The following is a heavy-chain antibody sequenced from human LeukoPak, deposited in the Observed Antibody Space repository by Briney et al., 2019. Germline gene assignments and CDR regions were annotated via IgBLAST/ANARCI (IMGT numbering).Heavy chain of an antibody. Sequence: GGSLRLSCAASGFIFSRYRMYWVRQAPGKGLVWVSHINGDETITNYADFVKGRFTLSRDNAKDTLYLQMNSLGVEDTALYYCATLTHYDSRSFAFDIWGQGTMVTVSS. CDR1: GFIFSRYR. D-gene: IGHD3-22*01. V-gene: IGHV3-74*01. J-gene: IGHJ3*02. CDR2: INGDETIT. CDR3: ATLTHYDSRSFAFDI.